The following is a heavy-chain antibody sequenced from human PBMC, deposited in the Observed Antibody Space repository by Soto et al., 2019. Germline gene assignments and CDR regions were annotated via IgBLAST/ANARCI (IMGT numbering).Heavy chain of an antibody. V-gene: IGHV1-8*01. Sequence: ASVKVSCKASGYTFTSYDINWVRQATGQGLEWMGWMNPNSGNTGYAQKLQGRVTMTTDTSTSTAYMELRSLRSDDTAVYYCARDVGVVHFDYWSQGTLVTVSS. D-gene: IGHD2-15*01. CDR1: GYTFTSYD. J-gene: IGHJ4*02. CDR2: MNPNSGNT. CDR3: ARDVGVVHFDY.